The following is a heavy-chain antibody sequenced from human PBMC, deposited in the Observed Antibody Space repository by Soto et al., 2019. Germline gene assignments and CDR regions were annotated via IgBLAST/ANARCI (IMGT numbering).Heavy chain of an antibody. D-gene: IGHD3-16*01. J-gene: IGHJ6*02. V-gene: IGHV1-2*04. CDR2: INPNSGGT. Sequence: GASVKVSCKASGYTFTGYYMHWVRQAPGQGLEWMGWINPNSGGTNYAQKFQGWVTMTRDTSISTAYMELSRLRSDDTAVYYCARDGGDAYNLGLYGMDVWGQGTTVTVSS. CDR3: ARDGGDAYNLGLYGMDV. CDR1: GYTFTGYY.